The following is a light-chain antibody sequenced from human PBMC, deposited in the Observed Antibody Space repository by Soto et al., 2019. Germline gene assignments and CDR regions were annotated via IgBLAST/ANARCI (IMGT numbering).Light chain of an antibody. J-gene: IGLJ7*01. CDR1: SGHSSYA. V-gene: IGLV4-69*01. Sequence: QLVLTQSPSAFASLGASVKLTCTLSSGHSSYAIAWHQQQPEKGPRYLMKLNSDGSHSKGDGIPDRFSGSSSGAERYLTISSLQSEDEADYYCQTWGTGIHVFGGGTQLTVL. CDR3: QTWGTGIHV. CDR2: LNSDGSH.